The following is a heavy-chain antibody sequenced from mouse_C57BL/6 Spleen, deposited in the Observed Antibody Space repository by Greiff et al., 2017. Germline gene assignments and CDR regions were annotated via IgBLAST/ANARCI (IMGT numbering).Heavy chain of an antibody. CDR1: GYTFTTYP. D-gene: IGHD1-1*01. CDR3: ASGERWGSYFDY. Sequence: VQLQESGAELVKPGASVKMSCKASGYTFTTYPIEWMKQNPGKGLEWIGNFHPYNDDTKYNEKFMGKATLTVEKSSSTVYLELSRLTSDDSAVYSCASGERWGSYFDYWGQGTTLTVSS. CDR2: FHPYNDDT. J-gene: IGHJ2*01. V-gene: IGHV1-47*01.